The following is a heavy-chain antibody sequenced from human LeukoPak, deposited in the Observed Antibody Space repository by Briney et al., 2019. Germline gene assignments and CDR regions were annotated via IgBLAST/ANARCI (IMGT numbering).Heavy chain of an antibody. Sequence: ASVKVSCKASGYTFTGYYMHWVRQAPGQGLEWMGWINPNSGGTNYAQKFQGRVTMTRDTSISTAYMELSRLRSDDTAVYYCARDFPRFRWFDPWGQGTLVTVSS. J-gene: IGHJ5*02. V-gene: IGHV1-2*02. CDR2: INPNSGGT. CDR3: ARDFPRFRWFDP. CDR1: GYTFTGYY. D-gene: IGHD3-3*01.